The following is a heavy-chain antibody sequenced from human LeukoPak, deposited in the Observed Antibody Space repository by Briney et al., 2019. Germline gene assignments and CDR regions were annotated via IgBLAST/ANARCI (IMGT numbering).Heavy chain of an antibody. Sequence: PGGSLRLSCAASGFTFSDYYMSWIRQAPGKGLEWVSYISSSGSTIYYADSVKGRFTISRDNAKNSLYLQMSSLRAEDTAVYYCAREVGDYQLGYYYMDVWGKGTTVTVSS. V-gene: IGHV3-11*04. CDR2: ISSSGSTI. J-gene: IGHJ6*03. D-gene: IGHD4-17*01. CDR1: GFTFSDYY. CDR3: AREVGDYQLGYYYMDV.